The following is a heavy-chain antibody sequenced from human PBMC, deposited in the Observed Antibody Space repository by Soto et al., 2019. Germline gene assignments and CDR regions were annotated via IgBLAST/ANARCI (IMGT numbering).Heavy chain of an antibody. J-gene: IGHJ4*02. V-gene: IGHV3-23*01. CDR1: AFTFSTYA. Sequence: GGSLRLSCAASAFTFSTYAMSWVRQAPGKGLEWVSAISGTGGSTYYADSVKGRFTISRDNSKNTLYLQVNSLRAEDTALYYCAKDVTYYYDAAGSNYFDYWGQGTLVTVSS. CDR3: AKDVTYYYDAAGSNYFDY. CDR2: ISGTGGST. D-gene: IGHD3-22*01.